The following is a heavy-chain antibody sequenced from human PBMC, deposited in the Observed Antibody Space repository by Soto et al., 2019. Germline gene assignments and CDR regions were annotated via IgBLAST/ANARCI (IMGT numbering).Heavy chain of an antibody. CDR1: GFTFSTYN. CDR3: ARDGNRGYDMDV. CDR2: MSNTGRTI. Sequence: EVQVVESGGGLVQPGGSLRLSCAGSGFTFSTYNMDWVRQAPGKGLEWVSYMSNTGRTIFYADSVRGRFTISRDNAKNALFLQMNSLRDEDTAVYYCARDGNRGYDMDVWGQGTTVTVSS. V-gene: IGHV3-48*02. J-gene: IGHJ6*02.